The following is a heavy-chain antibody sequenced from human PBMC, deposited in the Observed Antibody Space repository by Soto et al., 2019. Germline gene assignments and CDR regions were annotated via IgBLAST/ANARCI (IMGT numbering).Heavy chain of an antibody. CDR2: ITSSSSFT. J-gene: IGHJ4*02. D-gene: IGHD6-13*01. CDR1: VFTFSDYY. Sequence: WGSQLVSSETSVFTFSDYYMSLIRQAPGKGLEWASYITSSSSFTKYADSVKGRFTISIDNAKNSLSLQMDSLRVEDTAVYYCAIHCVAARPFAYWGQGALVTVSS. CDR3: AIHCVAARPFAY. V-gene: IGHV3-11*06.